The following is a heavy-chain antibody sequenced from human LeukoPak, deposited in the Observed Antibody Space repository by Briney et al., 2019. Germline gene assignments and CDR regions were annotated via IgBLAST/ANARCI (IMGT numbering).Heavy chain of an antibody. CDR2: ISAYNGNT. CDR1: GYTFTSYG. CDR3: ARDSPYGDYEPHYYYYYGMDV. D-gene: IGHD4-17*01. V-gene: IGHV1-18*01. Sequence: ASVKVSCKASGYTFTSYGISWVRQAPGQGLEWMGWISAYNGNTNYAQKLQGRVTMTTDTSTSTAYMELRSLRSDDTAVYYCARDSPYGDYEPHYYYYYGMDVWGQGTTVTVSS. J-gene: IGHJ6*02.